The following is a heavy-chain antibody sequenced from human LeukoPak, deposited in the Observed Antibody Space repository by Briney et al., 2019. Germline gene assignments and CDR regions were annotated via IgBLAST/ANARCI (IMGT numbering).Heavy chain of an antibody. D-gene: IGHD2-15*01. CDR2: ISSNGGST. V-gene: IGHV3-64*01. Sequence: GGSLRLSCAASGFTFSSYAMHWVRQAPGKGLEYVSAISSNGGSTYYANSVKGRFTISRDNSKNTLYLQMGSLRAEDMAVYYCARVCSGGSCRDYWGQGTLVTVSS. J-gene: IGHJ4*02. CDR3: ARVCSGGSCRDY. CDR1: GFTFSSYA.